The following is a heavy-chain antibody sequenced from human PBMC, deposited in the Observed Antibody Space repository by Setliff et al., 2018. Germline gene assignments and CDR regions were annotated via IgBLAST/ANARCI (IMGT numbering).Heavy chain of an antibody. V-gene: IGHV1-18*01. CDR2: ISPYTGRT. J-gene: IGHJ4*02. CDR3: ARLVRYCTRTSCQRTPGAEY. Sequence: ASVKVSCKTSGYTFDDYGISWVRLAPGQGLEWMGWISPYTGRTFYAPHFQDRVIMTTDTSTSTAYMEVRSLTSDDTAVYYCARLVRYCTRTSCQRTPGAEYWGQGALVTVSS. CDR1: GYTFDDYG. D-gene: IGHD2-2*01.